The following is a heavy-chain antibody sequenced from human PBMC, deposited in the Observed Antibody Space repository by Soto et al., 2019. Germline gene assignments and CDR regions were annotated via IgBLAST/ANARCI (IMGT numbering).Heavy chain of an antibody. V-gene: IGHV1-69*01. CDR2: VIPIFGTA. D-gene: IGHD2-15*01. CDR1: GGTFSSYA. CDR3: ARSQGGSSSLDIYYYYYYGMDV. J-gene: IGHJ6*02. Sequence: QVQLVQSGAEVKKPGSSVKVSCKAHGGTFSSYAISWVRQAPGQGLEWMGGVIPIFGTAKYAQKFQGRVTSTADESTSTGYMELRSLRSEDTAVYYWARSQGGSSSLDIYYYYYYGMDVRGQGTTVTVSS.